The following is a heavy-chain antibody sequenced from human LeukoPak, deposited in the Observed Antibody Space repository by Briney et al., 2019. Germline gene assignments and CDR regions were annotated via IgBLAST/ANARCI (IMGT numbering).Heavy chain of an antibody. V-gene: IGHV3-9*01. Sequence: GGSLRLSCAASGFTFTSHGMSWVRQAPGKGLEWVSGISWNSGSIGYADSVKGRFTISRDNAKNSLYLQMNSLRAEDTALYYCAKASYGSPYYFDYWGQGTLVTVSS. D-gene: IGHD1-26*01. CDR3: AKASYGSPYYFDY. CDR1: GFTFTSHG. J-gene: IGHJ4*02. CDR2: ISWNSGSI.